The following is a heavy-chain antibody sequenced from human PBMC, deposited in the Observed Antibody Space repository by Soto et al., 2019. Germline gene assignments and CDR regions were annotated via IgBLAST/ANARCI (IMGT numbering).Heavy chain of an antibody. CDR1: EFTFSNYG. J-gene: IGHJ4*02. CDR2: ISYDGSNK. D-gene: IGHD6-6*01. Sequence: QVQLVESGGGVVQPGRSLRLSCAASEFTFSNYGMHWVRQAPGKGLEWVAVISYDGSNKYYADSVKGRFTISRDNSKNTLYLQMNTLRAEDTAVYYCPRGESSSSSSFLPYFDFWGQETLVTVSS. CDR3: PRGESSSSSSFLPYFDF. V-gene: IGHV3-30*03.